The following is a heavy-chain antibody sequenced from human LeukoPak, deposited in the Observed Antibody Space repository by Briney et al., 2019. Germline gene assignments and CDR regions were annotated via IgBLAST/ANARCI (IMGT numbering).Heavy chain of an antibody. V-gene: IGHV1-2*02. Sequence: ASVKVSCKASGYTFTGYYMHWVRQAPGQGLEWMGWINPNSGGTNYAQKFQGRVTMTTDTSTSTAYMELRSLRSDDTAVYYCATAPPVTYTKSSDYYYMDVWGKGTTVTVSS. CDR3: ATAPPVTYTKSSDYYYMDV. CDR2: INPNSGGT. J-gene: IGHJ6*03. D-gene: IGHD2-2*02. CDR1: GYTFTGYY.